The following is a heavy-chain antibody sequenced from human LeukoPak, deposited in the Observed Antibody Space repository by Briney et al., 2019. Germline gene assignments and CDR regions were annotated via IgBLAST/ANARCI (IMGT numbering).Heavy chain of an antibody. V-gene: IGHV3-48*04. CDR2: ISSSSSSV. CDR1: GFSLSIYS. J-gene: IGHJ4*02. D-gene: IGHD6-6*01. CDR3: ARTSIAAFGY. Sequence: PGGSLRLSCAASGFSLSIYSMHWVRQAPGKGLEWVSYISSSSSSVSYSDSVKGRFTISRDNAKNSLYLQMNSLRAEDTAVYYCARTSIAAFGYWGQGTLVTVSS.